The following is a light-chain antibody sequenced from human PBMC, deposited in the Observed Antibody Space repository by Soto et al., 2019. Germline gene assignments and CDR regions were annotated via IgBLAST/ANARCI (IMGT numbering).Light chain of an antibody. CDR2: KAS. V-gene: IGKV1-5*03. J-gene: IGKJ5*01. CDR3: QQYNSYPIT. CDR1: QSISSW. Sequence: DIQMTQSPSTLSASVGDRVTITCRASQSISSWLDWYQQKPGKAPKLLIYKASSLESGVPSRFSGSGSGTEITLTISSLQPDDFGTYYCQQYNSYPITFGQGTRLQIK.